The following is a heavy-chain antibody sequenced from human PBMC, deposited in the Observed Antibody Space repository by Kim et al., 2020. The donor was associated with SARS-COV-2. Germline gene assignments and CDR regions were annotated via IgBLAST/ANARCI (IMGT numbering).Heavy chain of an antibody. D-gene: IGHD2-15*01. CDR1: GFTFGDFA. CDR3: TRAQDCSGGSCYSLVGWFDP. V-gene: IGHV3-49*03. CDR2: IRSRSYGGTT. Sequence: GGSLRLSCTSSGFTFGDFALTWFRQAPGKGLEWVGFIRSRSYGGTTEYAASVKGRFIVSRDDSKSIAYLQMNSLKTEDTAVYYCTRAQDCSGGSCYSLVGWFDPWGQGTRVTVSS. J-gene: IGHJ5*02.